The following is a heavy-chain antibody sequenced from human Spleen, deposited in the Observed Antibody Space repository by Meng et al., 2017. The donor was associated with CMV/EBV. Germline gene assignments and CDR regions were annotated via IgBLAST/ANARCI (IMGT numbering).Heavy chain of an antibody. Sequence: FTFSNYAMSWGRQARGKGLEWVSAISGSATSTYYADSVKGRFTISRDNSKNSLYLQMNSLRAEDTAVYYCARGGWSIAVASSQYVDLWGRGTLVTVSS. D-gene: IGHD6-19*01. CDR3: ARGGWSIAVASSQYVDL. CDR1: FTFSNYA. CDR2: ISGSATST. J-gene: IGHJ2*01. V-gene: IGHV3-23*01.